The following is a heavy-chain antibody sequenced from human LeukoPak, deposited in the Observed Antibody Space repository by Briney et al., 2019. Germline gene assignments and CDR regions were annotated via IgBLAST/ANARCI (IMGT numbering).Heavy chain of an antibody. CDR3: ARDHRYYGSGSWFDP. CDR1: GGSISSGGYY. CDR2: IYYSGST. Sequence: SETLSLTCTVSGGSISSGGYYWSWIRQHPGKGLEWIGYIYYSGSTYYNPSLKSRVTISVDTSKNQFSLKLSSVTAADTAVYYCARDHRYYGSGSWFDPWGQGTLVTVSS. D-gene: IGHD3-10*01. J-gene: IGHJ5*02. V-gene: IGHV4-31*03.